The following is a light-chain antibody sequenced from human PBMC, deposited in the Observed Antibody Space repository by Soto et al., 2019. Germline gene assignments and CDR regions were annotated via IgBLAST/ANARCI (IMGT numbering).Light chain of an antibody. Sequence: QSVLTQPASVSGSPGQSITISCTGTSGDVGGYNYVSWYQQHPVKAPKLMIYDVTNRPSGVSDRFSGSKSGNTASLTISGLQAEDEADYYCSSYTSSSTPYVFGTGNKVTVL. CDR2: DVT. J-gene: IGLJ1*01. CDR1: SGDVGGYNY. CDR3: SSYTSSSTPYV. V-gene: IGLV2-14*01.